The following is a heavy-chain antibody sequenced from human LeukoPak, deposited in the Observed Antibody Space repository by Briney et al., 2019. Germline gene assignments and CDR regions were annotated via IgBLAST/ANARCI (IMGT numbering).Heavy chain of an antibody. CDR1: GFTFSRYD. D-gene: IGHD4-11*01. CDR3: ARGNSNYFHYYYMDV. V-gene: IGHV3-64*01. CDR2: INSDGDST. J-gene: IGHJ6*03. Sequence: QTGGSLRLSCAASGFTFSRYDMHWVRQAPGKGLEYVSTINSDGDSTYYANSVKGRFTMSRDNSKNTLYLQMGSLRPEDMAVYYCARGNSNYFHYYYMDVWGKGTTVTVSS.